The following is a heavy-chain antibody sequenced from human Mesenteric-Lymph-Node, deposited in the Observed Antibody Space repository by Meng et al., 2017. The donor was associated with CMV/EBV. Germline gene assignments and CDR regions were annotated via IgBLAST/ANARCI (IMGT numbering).Heavy chain of an antibody. J-gene: IGHJ4*02. CDR3: ARDRDGYNLFDY. CDR2: IYHSGST. Sequence: CAGSGDSISSGGYSWSWIRQPPGKGLEWTGYIYHSGSTYYNPSLKSRVTISVDTSKNQFSLKLSSVTAADTAVYYCARDRDGYNLFDYWGQGTLVTVSS. D-gene: IGHD5-24*01. V-gene: IGHV4-30-2*01. CDR1: GDSISSGGYS.